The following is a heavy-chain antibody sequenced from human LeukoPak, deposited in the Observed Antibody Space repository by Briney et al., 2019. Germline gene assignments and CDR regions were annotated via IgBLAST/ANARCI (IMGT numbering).Heavy chain of an antibody. CDR3: ARLPSTNILGGVHQGDHVDY. Sequence: SETLSLTCTVSGDSISSSSYYWGWIRQPPGKGLEWIGSISYSGSTYKNPSLKSRVTISVDTSKNYFSLKLSSVTAADTAVYYCARLPSTNILGGVHQGDHVDYWGQGTLVIVSS. CDR1: GDSISSSSYY. V-gene: IGHV4-39*02. J-gene: IGHJ4*02. CDR2: ISYSGST. D-gene: IGHD2-8*02.